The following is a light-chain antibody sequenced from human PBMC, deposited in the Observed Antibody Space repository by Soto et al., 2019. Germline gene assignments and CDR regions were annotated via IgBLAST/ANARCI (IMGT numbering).Light chain of an antibody. V-gene: IGLV1-40*01. CDR2: GNN. CDR1: SSNIGAHYD. CDR3: QSYDSSLSGSV. Sequence: QSVLTQPPSVSGAPGQRVTISCTGSSSNIGAHYDVHWYQQLPGTAPKLLIYGNNNRPSGVPDRFSGSRSGTSASLAITGLQAEDEADYYCQSYDSSLSGSVFGGGTKVTVL. J-gene: IGLJ2*01.